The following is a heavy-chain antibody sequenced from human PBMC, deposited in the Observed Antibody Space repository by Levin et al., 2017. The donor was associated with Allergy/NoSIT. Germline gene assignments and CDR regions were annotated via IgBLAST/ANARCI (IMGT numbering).Heavy chain of an antibody. V-gene: IGHV3-7*01. CDR3: ARDSATRIAAAGTGPDY. D-gene: IGHD6-13*01. CDR1: GFTFSSYW. Sequence: GGSLRLSCAASGFTFSSYWMSWVRQAPGKGLEWVANIKQDGSEKYYVDSVKGRFTISRDNAKNSLYLQMNSLRAEDTAVYYCARDSATRIAAAGTGPDYWGQGTLVTVSS. J-gene: IGHJ4*02. CDR2: IKQDGSEK.